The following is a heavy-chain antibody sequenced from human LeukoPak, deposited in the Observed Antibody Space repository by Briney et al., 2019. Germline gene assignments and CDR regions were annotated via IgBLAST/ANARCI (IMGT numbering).Heavy chain of an antibody. J-gene: IGHJ5*02. V-gene: IGHV4-34*01. CDR1: GGSFSGYY. D-gene: IGHD2-2*01. Sequence: PSETLSLTCAVYGGSFSGYYWSWIRQPPGKGLEWIGEINHSGGTNYNPSLKSRVTISVDTSKNQFSLKLSSVTAADTAVYYCARDAGSSNSQPHNWFDPWGQGTLVTVSS. CDR3: ARDAGSSNSQPHNWFDP. CDR2: INHSGGT.